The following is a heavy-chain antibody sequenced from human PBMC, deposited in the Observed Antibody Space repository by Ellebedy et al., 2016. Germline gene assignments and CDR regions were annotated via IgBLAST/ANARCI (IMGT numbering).Heavy chain of an antibody. D-gene: IGHD4-17*01. CDR1: GYSFTSYW. Sequence: GESLKISXKGSGYSFTSYWIGWVRQMPGKGLEWMGIIYPGDSDTRYSPSFQGQVTISADKSISTAYLQWSSLKASDTAMYYCARRGLPEDYGPTNWFDPWGQGTLVTVSS. CDR3: ARRGLPEDYGPTNWFDP. V-gene: IGHV5-51*01. J-gene: IGHJ5*02. CDR2: IYPGDSDT.